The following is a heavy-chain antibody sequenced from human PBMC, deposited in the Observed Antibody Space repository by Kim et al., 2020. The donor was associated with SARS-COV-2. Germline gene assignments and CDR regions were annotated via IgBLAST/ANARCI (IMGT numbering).Heavy chain of an antibody. Sequence: GGSLRLSCAGSGIHVDDYAMHWVRQPPGKGLEWLSGVTWSGSAHDSANSVKGRITISRDSAKHCLYLQMNSLTPEDTAVSYCVTEGSRDGHNWLKCWGQG. CDR1: GIHVDDYA. CDR3: VTEGSRDGHNWLKC. CDR2: VTWSGSAH. D-gene: IGHD2-2*01. J-gene: IGHJ1*01. V-gene: IGHV3-9*01.